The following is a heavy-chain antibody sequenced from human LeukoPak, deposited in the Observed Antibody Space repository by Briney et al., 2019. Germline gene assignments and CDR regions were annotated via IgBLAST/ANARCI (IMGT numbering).Heavy chain of an antibody. D-gene: IGHD3-9*01. Sequence: SVKVSCKASGGTFSSYAISWVRQAPGQGLEGMGGIIPIFGTANYAQKFQGRVTITTDESTSTAYMELSSLRSEDTAVYYCARSGNYDILTGRYYYYYMDVWGKGTTVTVSS. J-gene: IGHJ6*03. V-gene: IGHV1-69*05. CDR2: IIPIFGTA. CDR1: GGTFSSYA. CDR3: ARSGNYDILTGRYYYYYMDV.